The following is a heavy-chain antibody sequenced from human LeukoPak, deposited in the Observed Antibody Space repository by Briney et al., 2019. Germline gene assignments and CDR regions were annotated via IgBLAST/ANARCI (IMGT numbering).Heavy chain of an antibody. V-gene: IGHV3-48*03. Sequence: GGSLRLSCAASGFTVSSYEMNWVRQAPGKGLEWVSYISSSDSSTHYADSVRGRFTISRDNAKNSLYLQMNSLRVEDMGVYYCARETRGHYYDSSGPDHWGQGTLVTVSS. D-gene: IGHD3-22*01. J-gene: IGHJ5*02. CDR2: ISSSDSST. CDR1: GFTVSSYE. CDR3: ARETRGHYYDSSGPDH.